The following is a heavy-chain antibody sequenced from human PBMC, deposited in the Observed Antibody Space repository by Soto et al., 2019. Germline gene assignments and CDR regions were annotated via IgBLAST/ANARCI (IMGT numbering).Heavy chain of an antibody. CDR1: GFSFSSCA. J-gene: IGHJ4*02. CDR3: AKHTLFSDSWYEDY. CDR2: ISGSGRST. D-gene: IGHD6-13*01. V-gene: IGHV3-23*01. Sequence: GGSLRLSCAASGFSFSSCAMSWVRQAPGKGLEWVSVISGSGRSTDYADSVKGRFTMSRDNSKNMVFLQMNSLSAEDTAVYYCAKHTLFSDSWYEDYWGQGTLVTVSS.